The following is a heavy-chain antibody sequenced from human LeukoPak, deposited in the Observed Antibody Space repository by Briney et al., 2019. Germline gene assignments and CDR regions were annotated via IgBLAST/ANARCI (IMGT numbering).Heavy chain of an antibody. J-gene: IGHJ4*02. D-gene: IGHD3-3*01. Sequence: ASVKVSCKVSGYTLTELSMHWVRQAPGQGLEWMGIINPSGGSTSYAQKFQGRVTMTRDTSTSTVYMELSSLRSEDTAVYYCARGLRFLEWDQYYFDYWGQGTLVTVSS. V-gene: IGHV1-46*01. CDR1: GYTLTELS. CDR2: INPSGGST. CDR3: ARGLRFLEWDQYYFDY.